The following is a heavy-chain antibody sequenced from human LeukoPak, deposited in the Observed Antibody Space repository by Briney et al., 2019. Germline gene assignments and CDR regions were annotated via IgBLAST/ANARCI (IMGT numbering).Heavy chain of an antibody. CDR2: ISSSGSTI. J-gene: IGHJ4*02. CDR1: GFTLSSYE. V-gene: IGHV3-48*03. CDR3: ARAGADYFDY. D-gene: IGHD4/OR15-4a*01. Sequence: GGSLRLSCAASGFTLSSYEMNWVRQAPGKGLEWVSYISSSGSTIYYADSVKGRFTISRDNAKNSLYLQMNSLRAEDTAVYYCARAGADYFDYWGQGTLVTVSS.